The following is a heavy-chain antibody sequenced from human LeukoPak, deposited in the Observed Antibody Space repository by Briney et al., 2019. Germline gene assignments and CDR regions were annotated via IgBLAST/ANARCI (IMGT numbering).Heavy chain of an antibody. D-gene: IGHD5-18*01. CDR2: IYYSGST. V-gene: IGHV4-39*01. CDR3: ITYSYGLIFDY. J-gene: IGHJ4*02. CDR1: GGSISSSSYY. Sequence: SETLSLTCTVSGGSISSSSYYWGWIRQPPGKGLEWIGSIYYSGSTYYNPSLKSQVTISVDTSKNQFSLKLSSVTAADTAVYYCITYSYGLIFDYWGQGTLVTVSS.